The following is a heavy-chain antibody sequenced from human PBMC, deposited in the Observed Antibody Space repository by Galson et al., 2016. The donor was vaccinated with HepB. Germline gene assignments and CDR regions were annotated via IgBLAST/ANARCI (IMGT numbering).Heavy chain of an antibody. J-gene: IGHJ4*02. CDR3: ARRTYNYDVY. D-gene: IGHD3/OR15-3a*01. Sequence: SETLSLTCSVSGASVSTDTYSWTWIRQPPGKGLECIASLCYSGSTYYNPSLKSRVTVSVDTSKNQLSLRLRSVTAADTAVYYCARRTYNYDVYWGQGTLVTVSS. CDR1: GASVSTDTYS. V-gene: IGHV4-39*01. CDR2: LCYSGST.